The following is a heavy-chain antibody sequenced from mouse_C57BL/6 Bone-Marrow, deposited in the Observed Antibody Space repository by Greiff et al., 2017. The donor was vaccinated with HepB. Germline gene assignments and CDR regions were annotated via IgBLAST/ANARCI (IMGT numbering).Heavy chain of an antibody. V-gene: IGHV1-15*01. D-gene: IGHD2-3*01. CDR3: TRRIYDGYYLHWYFDV. CDR1: GYTFTDYE. CDR2: IDPETGGT. Sequence: VQLQQSGAELVRPGASVTLSCKASGYTFTDYEMHWVKQTPVHGLEWIGAIDPETGGTAYNQKFKGKAILTADKSSSTAYMELRSLTSEDSAVYYCTRRIYDGYYLHWYFDVWGTGTTVTVSS. J-gene: IGHJ1*03.